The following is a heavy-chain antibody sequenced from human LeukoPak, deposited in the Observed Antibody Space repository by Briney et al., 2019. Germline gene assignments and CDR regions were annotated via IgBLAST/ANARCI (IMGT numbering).Heavy chain of an antibody. V-gene: IGHV4-59*01. Sequence: PSETLSLTCTVSGGSLSSYYWSWIRQPPGKGLEWIGYIYYSGSTNYNPSLKSRVTISVDTSKNQFSLKLSSVTAADTAVYYCARAWGYSYWYFDLWGRGTLVTVSS. CDR3: ARAWGYSYWYFDL. J-gene: IGHJ2*01. CDR1: GGSLSSYY. D-gene: IGHD5-18*01. CDR2: IYYSGST.